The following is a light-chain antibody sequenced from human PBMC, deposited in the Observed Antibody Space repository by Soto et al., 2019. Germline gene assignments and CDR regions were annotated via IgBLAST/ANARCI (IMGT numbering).Light chain of an antibody. CDR2: ASS. Sequence: EIVLTQSPGTLSLSPGEGATLSCRASQDVDNNFLAWYQQRPGQAPRLLIYASSRRATGIPDRFSGSGSGTDFTLTISRVGPEDIAVYFCPQYYSSITFGGGTKVEV. CDR1: QDVDNNF. V-gene: IGKV3-20*01. CDR3: PQYYSSIT. J-gene: IGKJ4*01.